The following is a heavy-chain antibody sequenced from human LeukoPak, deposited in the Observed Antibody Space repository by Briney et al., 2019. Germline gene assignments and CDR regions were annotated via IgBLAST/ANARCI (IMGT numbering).Heavy chain of an antibody. D-gene: IGHD3-22*01. CDR2: ISSSDSTI. J-gene: IGHJ4*02. CDR3: ARDLYYDSSGYAGY. V-gene: IGHV3-11*01. CDR1: GFTFSDYY. Sequence: GGSLRLSCAASGFTFSDYYMSWIRQAPGKGLEWVSYISSSDSTIYYADSVKGRFTISRDNAKNSLYMKMNSLRAEDTAVYYRARDLYYDSSGYAGYWGQGTLVTVSS.